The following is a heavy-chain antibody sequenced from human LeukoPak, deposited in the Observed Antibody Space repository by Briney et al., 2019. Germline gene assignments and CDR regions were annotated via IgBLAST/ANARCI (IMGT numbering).Heavy chain of an antibody. CDR1: GFTFSSHW. J-gene: IGHJ4*02. CDR3: ARDPDELLGVALDY. Sequence: GGSLRLSCAASGFTFSSHWMNWVRQAPGKGLEWVANIHQNGNTKNYVDSVKGRFTISRDNAKNSLYLQMNSLRAEDTAVYDCARDPDELLGVALDYWGQGALVTVSS. CDR2: IHQNGNTK. D-gene: IGHD3-16*01. V-gene: IGHV3-7*01.